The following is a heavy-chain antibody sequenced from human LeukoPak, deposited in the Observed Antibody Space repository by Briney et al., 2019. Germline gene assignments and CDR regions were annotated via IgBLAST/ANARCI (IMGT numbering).Heavy chain of an antibody. CDR2: IKPDGGHQ. V-gene: IGHV3-7*01. J-gene: IGHJ4*02. CDR3: ASTFPYCGGGSCAL. CDR1: GLAFRDYL. Sequence: AYPSLSGAASGLAFRDYLMRGVRHAPGKGLEWVANIKPDGGHQNYVDSVKGRFTISRDNAKNSLSLQMNSLSAEDTAIYYCASTFPYCGGGSCALGGQGTLVTVSS. D-gene: IGHD2-15*01.